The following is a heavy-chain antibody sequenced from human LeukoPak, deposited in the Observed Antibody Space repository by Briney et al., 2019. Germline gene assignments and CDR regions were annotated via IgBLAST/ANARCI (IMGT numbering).Heavy chain of an antibody. J-gene: IGHJ4*02. CDR1: GYSFSSYW. Sequence: PGESLKISCKGSGYSFSSYWIAWVRQMPGKGLEWMGIIYPRDSDTKCSPSFQGQVTISADKSISTAYLQWSSLKASDTAMYYCARQDGSAWYYFDYWGQGTLVTVSS. CDR3: ARQDGSAWYYFDY. CDR2: IYPRDSDT. D-gene: IGHD6-19*01. V-gene: IGHV5-51*01.